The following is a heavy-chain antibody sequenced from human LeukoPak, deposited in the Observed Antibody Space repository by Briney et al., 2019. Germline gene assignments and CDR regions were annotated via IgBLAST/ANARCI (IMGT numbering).Heavy chain of an antibody. CDR1: GGSISSYY. CDR3: VRGDYYDSSGYYPYYYGMDV. CDR2: IYYSGST. J-gene: IGHJ6*02. V-gene: IGHV4-59*01. D-gene: IGHD3-22*01. Sequence: PSETLSLTCTVSGGSISSYYWSWIRQPPGKGLEWIGYIYYSGSTNYNPSLKSRVTISVDTSKNQFSLKLSSVTAADTAVYYCVRGDYYDSSGYYPYYYGMDVWGQGTTVTVSS.